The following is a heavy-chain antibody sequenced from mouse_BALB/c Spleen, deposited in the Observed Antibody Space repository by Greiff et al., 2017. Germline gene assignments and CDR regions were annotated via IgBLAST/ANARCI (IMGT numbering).Heavy chain of an antibody. V-gene: IGHV1-54*01. CDR2: INPGSGGT. D-gene: IGHD2-14*01. CDR1: GYAFTNYL. CDR3: ARGRYGDAMDY. J-gene: IGHJ4*01. Sequence: QVQLQQSGAELVRPGTSEKVSCKASGYAFTNYLIEWVKQRPGQGLEWIGVINPGSGGTNYNEKFKGKATLTADKSSSTAYMQLSSLKSEDSAVYFCARGRYGDAMDYWGQGTSVTVSS.